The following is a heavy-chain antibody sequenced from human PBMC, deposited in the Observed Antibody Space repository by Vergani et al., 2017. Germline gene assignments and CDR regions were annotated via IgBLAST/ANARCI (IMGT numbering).Heavy chain of an antibody. CDR1: GGSFNDYW. CDR3: AREGYCTKGGGVPLYDV. Sequence: QAQLQQWGAGLLKPSETLSLTCAIYGGSFNDYWWTWIRQPPGKGLEWIGEIRHDGITHYSPSLKSRVTISIDTSTHQFSLNLRSVTAADSAVYYCAREGYCTKGGGVPLYDVWGQAVIVSVSA. J-gene: IGHJ1*01. CDR2: IRHDGIT. V-gene: IGHV4-34*01. D-gene: IGHD2-8*01.